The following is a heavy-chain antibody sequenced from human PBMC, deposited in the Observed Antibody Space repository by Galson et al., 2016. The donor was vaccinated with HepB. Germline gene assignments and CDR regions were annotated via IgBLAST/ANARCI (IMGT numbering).Heavy chain of an antibody. Sequence: SLRLSCAASGFTFSNYAMSWVRQAPGKGLEWVSAISGSTGRTYYADSVKGHFTISRDNYKNTLYLQMNSRRAGDTALYYCANESPKNAGGAFDIWGQGTMVTVSS. J-gene: IGHJ3*02. CDR3: ANESPKNAGGAFDI. D-gene: IGHD1-1*01. CDR1: GFTFSNYA. V-gene: IGHV3-23*01. CDR2: ISGSTGRT.